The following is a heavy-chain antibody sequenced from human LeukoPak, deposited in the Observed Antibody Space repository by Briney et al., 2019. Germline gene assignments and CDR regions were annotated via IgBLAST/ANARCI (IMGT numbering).Heavy chain of an antibody. CDR3: ARDPIGSLGELMFDY. J-gene: IGHJ4*02. D-gene: IGHD3-16*01. Sequence: GASVKVSCKASGYTFTSYYMHWVRQAPGQGLEWMGIINPSGGSTSYAQKFQGRVTMTRDTSTSTVYTELSSLRSEDTAVYYCARDPIGSLGELMFDYWGQGTLVTVSS. V-gene: IGHV1-46*01. CDR1: GYTFTSYY. CDR2: INPSGGST.